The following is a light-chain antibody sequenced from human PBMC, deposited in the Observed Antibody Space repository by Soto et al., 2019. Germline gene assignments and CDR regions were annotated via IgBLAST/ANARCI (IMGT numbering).Light chain of an antibody. J-gene: IGKJ4*01. CDR2: GAS. V-gene: IGKV1-39*01. CDR1: QSIINY. Sequence: DIQMTHSPSSLSTSIGDRVTITCRASQSIINYLNWYQQKPGKAPNLLIYGASNLQRGVPSRFSGSGSGTDFTLTISSLQPEDFATYYCQQSYNTPLTFGGGTKVDI. CDR3: QQSYNTPLT.